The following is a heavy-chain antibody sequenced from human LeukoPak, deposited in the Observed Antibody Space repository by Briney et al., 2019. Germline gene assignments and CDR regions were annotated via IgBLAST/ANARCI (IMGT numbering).Heavy chain of an antibody. CDR1: GFTFDDYA. D-gene: IGHD5-24*01. CDR3: AREVEYYFDY. J-gene: IGHJ4*02. Sequence: PGGSLRLSCGASGFTFDDYAMPWVRQAPGKGLQWVSGISWNSGSIGYADSVKGRFTISRDNSKNTLYLQMNSLRAEDTAVYYCAREVEYYFDYWGQGTLVTVSS. V-gene: IGHV3-9*01. CDR2: ISWNSGSI.